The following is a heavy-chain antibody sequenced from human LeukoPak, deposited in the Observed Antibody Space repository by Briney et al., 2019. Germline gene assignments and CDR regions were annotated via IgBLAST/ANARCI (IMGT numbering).Heavy chain of an antibody. J-gene: IGHJ4*01. CDR3: AKSHITRYPLQYYFDL. CDR1: GLTFSSYA. Sequence: PGGSLRLSCAASGLTFSSYAMSWLRQTPQKGLEWVSGISVTGDITYYADSVKGRFTIARDNSRTTLYLQLNSLRADDTAVYYCAKSHITRYPLQYYFDLWGHGAQVIVSS. V-gene: IGHV3-23*01. D-gene: IGHD2-21*01. CDR2: ISVTGDIT.